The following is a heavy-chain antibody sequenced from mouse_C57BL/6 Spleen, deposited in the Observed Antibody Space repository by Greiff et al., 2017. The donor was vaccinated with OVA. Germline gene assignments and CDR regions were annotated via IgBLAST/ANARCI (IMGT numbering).Heavy chain of an antibody. J-gene: IGHJ2*01. CDR1: GYTFTSYG. CDR2: IYPRSGKT. Sequence: QVQLQQSGAELARPGASVKLSCKASGYTFTSYGISWVKQRTGQGLEWIGEIYPRSGKTYYNEKLKGKATLTADKSSSTAYMELRSLTSEDSAVYFWARGGIYDYYGGNYCDYWGQGTTLTVSS. CDR3: ARGGIYDYYGGNYCDY. V-gene: IGHV1-81*01. D-gene: IGHD1-1*01.